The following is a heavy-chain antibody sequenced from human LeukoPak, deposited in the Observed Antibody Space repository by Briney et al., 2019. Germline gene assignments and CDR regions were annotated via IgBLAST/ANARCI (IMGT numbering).Heavy chain of an antibody. CDR1: GFIFSSYS. CDR2: ISSSSSYI. CDR3: ARGGEPVGFDY. J-gene: IGHJ4*02. V-gene: IGHV3-21*01. Sequence: GGSLRLSCAASGFIFSSYSMNWVRQAPGKGLEWVSSISSSSSYIYYADSVKGRFTISRDNAKNSLSLQMNSLRAEDTAVYYCARGGEPVGFDYWGQGTLVTVSS. D-gene: IGHD1-26*01.